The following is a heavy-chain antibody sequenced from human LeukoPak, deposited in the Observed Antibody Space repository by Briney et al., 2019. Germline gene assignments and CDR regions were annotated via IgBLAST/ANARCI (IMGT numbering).Heavy chain of an antibody. J-gene: IGHJ4*02. CDR2: ISNNGGYT. CDR1: GFIFSDYS. CDR3: AKQLGYCSDGSCYFPY. D-gene: IGHD2-15*01. Sequence: GGSLRLSCAASGFIFSDYSVNWVRQAPGKGLEWVSAISNNGGYTYYADSVQGRFTISRDNSKSTLCLQMNSLRTEDTAVYYCAKQLGYCSDGSCYFPYWGQGTLVTVSS. V-gene: IGHV3-23*01.